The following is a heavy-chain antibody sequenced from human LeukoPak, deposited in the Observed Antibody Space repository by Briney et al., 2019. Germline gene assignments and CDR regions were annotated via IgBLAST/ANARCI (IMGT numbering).Heavy chain of an antibody. D-gene: IGHD6-13*01. CDR2: IYYSGST. CDR3: ASRGEAAAYDAFDI. CDR1: GGSISSHY. V-gene: IGHV4-59*08. Sequence: SETLSLTCTVSGGSISSHYWSWIRQPPGKGLEWIGYIYYSGSTNYNPSLKSRVTISVDTSKNQFSLKLTSVTAADTAVYYCASRGEAAAYDAFDIWGQGPMVTVSS. J-gene: IGHJ3*02.